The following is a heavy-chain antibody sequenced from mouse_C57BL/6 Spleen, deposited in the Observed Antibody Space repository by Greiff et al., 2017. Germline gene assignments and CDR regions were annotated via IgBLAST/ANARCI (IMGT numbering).Heavy chain of an antibody. Sequence: VKLQESGPGLVAPSQSLSITCTVSGFSLTSYGVSWVRQPPGKGLEWLGVIWGDGSTNYHSALISRLSLSKDNSKSQVFLKLNSLQTDDTATYYCAKGRGGLDYYAMDYWGQGTSVTVSS. CDR3: AKGRGGLDYYAMDY. CDR2: IWGDGST. V-gene: IGHV2-3*01. CDR1: GFSLTSYG. J-gene: IGHJ4*01.